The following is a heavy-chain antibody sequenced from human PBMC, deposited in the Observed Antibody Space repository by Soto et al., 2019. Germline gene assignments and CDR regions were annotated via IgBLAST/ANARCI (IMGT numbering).Heavy chain of an antibody. V-gene: IGHV3-23*01. D-gene: IGHD1-1*01. J-gene: IGHJ4*02. Sequence: EVQLLESGGGLVQPGGSLRLSCAASGFTFSTSAMSWVRQAPGQGLEWVSDISGSGGTTYYADSVKGRFIISRDHSTDSLYSHPNILTAEDAVAYYCADRNRHYWGQRSLAPVSS. CDR2: ISGSGGTT. CDR1: GFTFSTSA. CDR3: ADRNRHY.